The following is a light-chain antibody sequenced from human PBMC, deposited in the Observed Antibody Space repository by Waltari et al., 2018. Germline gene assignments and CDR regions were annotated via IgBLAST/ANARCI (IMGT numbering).Light chain of an antibody. CDR3: AAWDDSLNGVV. J-gene: IGLJ2*01. Sequence: SVLTQPPSASGTPGPRVPISCSGSSSKLGSHTLNWYQQLPGTAPKILIYSNNQRPSGVPDRFSGSKSGTSASLAISGLQSEDEADYYCAAWDDSLNGVVFGGGTKLTVL. CDR1: SSKLGSHT. V-gene: IGLV1-44*01. CDR2: SNN.